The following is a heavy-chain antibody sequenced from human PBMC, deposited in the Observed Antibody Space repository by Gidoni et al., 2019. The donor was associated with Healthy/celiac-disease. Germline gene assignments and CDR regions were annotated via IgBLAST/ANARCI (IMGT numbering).Heavy chain of an antibody. J-gene: IGHJ5*02. CDR1: GGTFSSYA. V-gene: IGHV1-69*01. CDR3: ARVLSSLSWFDP. D-gene: IGHD6-19*01. CDR2: IIPIFGTA. Sequence: GSSVKVSCKASGGTFSSYAISWVRQAPGQGLEWMGGIIPIFGTANYAQKFQGRVTITADESTSTAYMELSSLRSEDTAVYYCARVLSSLSWFDPWGQGTLVTVSS.